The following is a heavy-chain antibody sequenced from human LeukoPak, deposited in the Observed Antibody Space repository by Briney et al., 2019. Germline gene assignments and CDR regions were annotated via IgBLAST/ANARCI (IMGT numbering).Heavy chain of an antibody. D-gene: IGHD6-6*01. J-gene: IGHJ4*02. CDR2: IYYSGST. V-gene: IGHV4-39*07. Sequence: PSETLSLTCTVSGGSISSSSYYWGWIRQPPGKGLEWIGSIYYSGSTYYNPSLKSRVTISVDTSKNQFSLKLSSVTAADTAVYYCAKPLISQEYSSSSTFDYWGQGTLVTVSS. CDR3: AKPLISQEYSSSSTFDY. CDR1: GGSISSSSYY.